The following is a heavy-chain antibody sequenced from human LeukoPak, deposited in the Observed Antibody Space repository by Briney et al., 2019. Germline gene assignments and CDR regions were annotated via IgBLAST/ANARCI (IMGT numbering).Heavy chain of an antibody. CDR2: IYYSGST. D-gene: IGHD5-12*01. CDR3: ARGPLDIVATKCASDI. V-gene: IGHV4-59*01. Sequence: SETLSLTCTVSGGSISSYYWSWIRQPPGKGLEWIGYIYYSGSTNYNPSLKSRVTISIDTSKNQFSLKLTSVTAADTAVYYCARGPLDIVATKCASDIWGQGTMVTVSS. CDR1: GGSISSYY. J-gene: IGHJ3*02.